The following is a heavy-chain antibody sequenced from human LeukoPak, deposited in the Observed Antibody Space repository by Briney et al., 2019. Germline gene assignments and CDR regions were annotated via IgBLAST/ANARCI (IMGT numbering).Heavy chain of an antibody. CDR3: AKGRSSSWSLDAFDI. D-gene: IGHD6-13*01. CDR1: GFTFSSYA. J-gene: IGHJ3*02. Sequence: GGSLRLSCAASGFTFSSYAMSWVRQAPGKGLEWVSATSGSGGSTYYADSVKGRFTISRDNSKNTLYLQMNSLRAEDTAVYYCAKGRSSSWSLDAFDIWGQGTMVTVSS. V-gene: IGHV3-23*01. CDR2: TSGSGGST.